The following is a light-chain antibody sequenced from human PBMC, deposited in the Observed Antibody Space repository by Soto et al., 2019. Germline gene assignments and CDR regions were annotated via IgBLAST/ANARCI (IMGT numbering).Light chain of an antibody. Sequence: QSVLTQPASVSGSPGQSITISCTGTSSDVGSYNLVSWYQQHPGKAPKLMIYEGSKRPSGVSNRFSGSKSGNTASLTISGLQAEDEADYHCCSYAGSSTWVFGGGTKVTVL. CDR3: CSYAGSSTWV. CDR2: EGS. CDR1: SSDVGSYNL. V-gene: IGLV2-23*01. J-gene: IGLJ3*02.